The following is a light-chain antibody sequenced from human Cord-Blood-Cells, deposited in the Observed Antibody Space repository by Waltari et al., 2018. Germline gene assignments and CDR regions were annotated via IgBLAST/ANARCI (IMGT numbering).Light chain of an antibody. V-gene: IGKV1-9*01. J-gene: IGKJ4*01. CDR1: HGISSY. CDR2: AAS. Sequence: DIQLTQSPSFLSASVGDRVTITCRASHGISSYLAWYQQKPGKAPKLLIYAASTLQSGVPSRFSGSGSGTEFTLTISSLQPGDCATYYCQQLNSYPRTFGGGTKVEIK. CDR3: QQLNSYPRT.